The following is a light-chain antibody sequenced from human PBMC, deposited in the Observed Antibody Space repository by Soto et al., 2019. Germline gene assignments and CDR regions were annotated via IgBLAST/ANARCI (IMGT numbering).Light chain of an antibody. V-gene: IGKV3-15*01. J-gene: IGKJ1*01. Sequence: ETVMTQSPGTLSLSPGERATLSCRASQSVSSNLAWYQQKPGQAPRLLIYGASTRATGIPARFSGSGSGTEFTLTISSLQSEDFAVYYCQQYNNWPRTFGQGTKGDIK. CDR3: QQYNNWPRT. CDR2: GAS. CDR1: QSVSSN.